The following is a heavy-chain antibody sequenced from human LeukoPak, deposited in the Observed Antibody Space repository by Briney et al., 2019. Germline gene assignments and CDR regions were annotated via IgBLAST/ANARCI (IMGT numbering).Heavy chain of an antibody. Sequence: GGSLRLSCAASGFTFSSYSMNWVRQAPGKGLEWVSSISSSSYIYYADSVKGRFTISRDNAKNSLYLQMNTLRAEDTAVYYCARGEDIVVVVAALGGYFDYWGQGTLVTVSS. CDR3: ARGEDIVVVVAALGGYFDY. CDR2: ISSSSYI. CDR1: GFTFSSYS. J-gene: IGHJ4*02. V-gene: IGHV3-21*01. D-gene: IGHD2-15*01.